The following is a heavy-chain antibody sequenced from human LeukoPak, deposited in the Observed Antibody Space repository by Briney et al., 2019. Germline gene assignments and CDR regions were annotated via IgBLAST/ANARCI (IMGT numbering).Heavy chain of an antibody. CDR2: IYSGGST. D-gene: IGHD3-3*01. V-gene: IGHV3-53*01. CDR3: ARCTTYYDFWSGPTLDYFDY. J-gene: IGHJ4*02. Sequence: PGGSLRLSCAASGFTVSSNYMSWVRQAPGKGLEWVSVIYSGGSTYYADSVKGRFTTSRDNSKNTLYLQMNSLRAEDTAVYYCARCTTYYDFWSGPTLDYFDYWGQGTLVTVSS. CDR1: GFTVSSNY.